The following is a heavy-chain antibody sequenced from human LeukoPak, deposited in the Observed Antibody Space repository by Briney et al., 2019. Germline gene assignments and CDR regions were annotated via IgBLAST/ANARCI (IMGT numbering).Heavy chain of an antibody. CDR3: ARDAYYYDSSGYDY. J-gene: IGHJ4*02. D-gene: IGHD3-22*01. V-gene: IGHV3-30-3*01. CDR1: GFTFSSYA. CDR2: ISYDGSNK. Sequence: GRSLRLSCAASGFTFSSYAMHWVRQAPGKGLEWVAVISYDGSNKYYADSVKGRFTISRDNSKNTLYLQMNSLRAGDTAVYYCARDAYYYDSSGYDYWGQGTLVTVSS.